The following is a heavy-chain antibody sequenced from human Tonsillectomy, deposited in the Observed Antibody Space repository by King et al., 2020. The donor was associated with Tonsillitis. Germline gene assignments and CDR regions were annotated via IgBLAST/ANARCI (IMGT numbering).Heavy chain of an antibody. CDR2: IYSGGGT. J-gene: IGHJ5*02. Sequence: VQLVESGGGLIQPGGSLRLSCAASDFTVSTNYMSWVRQAPGKGLAWVSVIYSGGGTYYADSVKGRFTISRDNSKNTGYLQMNSLRAEDTAVYYCARPYYEIMTGYSWWFDTWGQGTPVTVSP. D-gene: IGHD3-9*01. V-gene: IGHV3-53*01. CDR3: ARPYYEIMTGYSWWFDT. CDR1: DFTVSTNY.